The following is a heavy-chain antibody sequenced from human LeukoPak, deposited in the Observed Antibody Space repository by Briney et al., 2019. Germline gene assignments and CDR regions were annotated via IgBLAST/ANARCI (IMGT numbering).Heavy chain of an antibody. CDR3: TGSIYQDAFGV. V-gene: IGHV3-33*03. J-gene: IGHJ3*01. CDR1: GFTFNSLG. Sequence: PGRPLRLPCAASGFTFNSLGKHWLRQAPGKGLEWVAVIWYIESNKDYADAVKGRFTISRDNSKNTLYLEMNILSTEEAAVYYCTGSIYQDAFGVWGQGAMVTVS. CDR2: IWYIESNK. D-gene: IGHD2-2*01.